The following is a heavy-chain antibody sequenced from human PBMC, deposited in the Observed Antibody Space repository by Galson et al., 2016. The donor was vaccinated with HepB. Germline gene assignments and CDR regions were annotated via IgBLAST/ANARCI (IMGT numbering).Heavy chain of an antibody. CDR3: AKGRRSGCSSTSCYPFDY. V-gene: IGHV3-64*04. J-gene: IGHJ4*02. D-gene: IGHD2-2*01. CDR1: GFTFSSYA. CDR2: ISSNGGST. Sequence: SLRLSCAASGFTFSSYAMHWARQAPGKGLEYVSAISSNGGSTYYADSVKGRFTISRDKSSNTLYLQMNTLIAEDTAVYYCAKGRRSGCSSTSCYPFDYWGQGTLVTVSS.